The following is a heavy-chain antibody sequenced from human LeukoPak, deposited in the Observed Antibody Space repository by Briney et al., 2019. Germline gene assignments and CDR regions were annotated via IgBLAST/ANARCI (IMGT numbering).Heavy chain of an antibody. J-gene: IGHJ5*02. CDR3: ARETIVVSAGWFDP. V-gene: IGHV4-4*02. CDR2: IYHSGST. Sequence: PGGSLRLSCAASGFTFTSYGMTWVRQPPGKGLEWIGEIYHSGSTNYNPSLKSRVTISVDKSKNQFSLKLSSVTAADTAVYYCARETIVVSAGWFDPWGQGTLVTVSS. CDR1: GFTFTSYGM. D-gene: IGHD3-22*01.